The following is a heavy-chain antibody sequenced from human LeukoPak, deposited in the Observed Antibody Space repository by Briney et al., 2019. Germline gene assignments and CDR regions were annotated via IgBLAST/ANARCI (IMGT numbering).Heavy chain of an antibody. CDR2: IYSGGST. J-gene: IGHJ4*02. CDR1: GFTVSSNY. V-gene: IGHV3-53*01. D-gene: IGHD3-10*01. CDR3: ARRGRGALDYYFDY. Sequence: GGSLRLSCAASGFTVSSNYMSWVRQAPGKGLEWVSVIYSGGSTYYADSVKGRFTISRHNSKNTLYLQMNSLRAEDTAVYYCARRGRGALDYYFDYWGQGTLVTVSS.